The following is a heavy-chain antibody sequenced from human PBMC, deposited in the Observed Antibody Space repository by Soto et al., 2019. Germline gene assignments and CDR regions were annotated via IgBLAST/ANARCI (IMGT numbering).Heavy chain of an antibody. J-gene: IGHJ4*02. CDR1: GYTFTSYA. D-gene: IGHD3-22*01. Sequence: ASVKVSCKASGYTFTSYAMHWVRQAPGQRLEWMGWINAGNGNTKYSQKFQGRVTIARDTSASTAYMELSSPRSEDTAVYYCARVHYYDSSGYDYWGQGTLVTVSS. V-gene: IGHV1-3*01. CDR2: INAGNGNT. CDR3: ARVHYYDSSGYDY.